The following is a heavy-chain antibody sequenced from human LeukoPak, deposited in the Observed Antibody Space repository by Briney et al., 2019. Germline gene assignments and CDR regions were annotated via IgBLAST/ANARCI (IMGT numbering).Heavy chain of an antibody. J-gene: IGHJ4*02. Sequence: ASVKVSCKASGYTFTSYGISWVRQAPGQGLEWMGWISAYNGNTNYAQKLQGRVTMTTDTSTSTAYMELRSLRSDDTAVYYCARMVGSPIFGVVIPYYFDYWGRGTLVTVSS. CDR1: GYTFTSYG. CDR2: ISAYNGNT. V-gene: IGHV1-18*01. CDR3: ARMVGSPIFGVVIPYYFDY. D-gene: IGHD3-3*01.